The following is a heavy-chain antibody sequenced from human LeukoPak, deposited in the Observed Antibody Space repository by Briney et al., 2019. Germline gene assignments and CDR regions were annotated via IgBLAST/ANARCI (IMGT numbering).Heavy chain of an antibody. CDR3: ARVDYGDYSKDFDY. V-gene: IGHV4-34*01. CDR2: INHSGNT. J-gene: IGHJ4*02. CDR1: GGSFSGYY. Sequence: PSETLSLTCAVYGGSFSGYYWSWIRQPPGKGLEWVGEINHSGNTNYNPPLKSRVTISVDTSKNQFSLKLSSVTAADTAVYYCARVDYGDYSKDFDYWGQGTLVTVSP. D-gene: IGHD4-17*01.